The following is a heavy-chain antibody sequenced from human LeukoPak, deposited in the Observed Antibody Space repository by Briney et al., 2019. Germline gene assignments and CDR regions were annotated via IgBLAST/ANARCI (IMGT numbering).Heavy chain of an antibody. Sequence: SETLSLTCAVSGGSISSSNWWSWVRQPPGKGLEWIGEIYHSGSTNYNPSLKGRVTISVDKSKNQFSLKLSSVTAADTAVYYCAVGVYYDFWSGTAWGSNWFDPWGQGTLVTVSS. J-gene: IGHJ5*02. D-gene: IGHD3-3*01. V-gene: IGHV4-4*02. CDR3: AVGVYYDFWSGTAWGSNWFDP. CDR1: GGSISSSNW. CDR2: IYHSGST.